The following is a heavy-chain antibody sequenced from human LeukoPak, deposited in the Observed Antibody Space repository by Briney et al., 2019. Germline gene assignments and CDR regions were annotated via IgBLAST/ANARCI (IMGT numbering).Heavy chain of an antibody. D-gene: IGHD3-22*01. V-gene: IGHV3-49*04. CDR1: GFTFGDYG. CDR3: TRGDYYDSSGYYLLFDY. Sequence: GRSLRLSCTASGFTFGDYGMSWVRQAPGKGPEGVGFIRNKAYGGITEYTTYVKGIFTLSIDDSKSIAHLQMNSLKTEDTAVYYCTRGDYYDSSGYYLLFDYWGQGTLVTVSS. CDR2: IRNKAYGGIT. J-gene: IGHJ4*02.